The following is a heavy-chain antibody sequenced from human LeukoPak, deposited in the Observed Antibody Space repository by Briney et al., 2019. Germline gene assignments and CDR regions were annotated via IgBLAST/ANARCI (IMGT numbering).Heavy chain of an antibody. J-gene: IGHJ4*02. CDR3: ARSRSRPLLPPLPKSQYYFDY. CDR1: GVSISSSYSY. D-gene: IGHD2-21*01. CDR2: IYYTGNT. Sequence: SETLSLTRTVSGVSISSSYSYWGWIRQPPGMGLEWIGSIYYTGNTYYNASLKSQVSISIDTSKNQFSLKLTSVTAADTAVYYCARSRSRPLLPPLPKSQYYFDYWGQGTLVTVSS. V-gene: IGHV4-39*01.